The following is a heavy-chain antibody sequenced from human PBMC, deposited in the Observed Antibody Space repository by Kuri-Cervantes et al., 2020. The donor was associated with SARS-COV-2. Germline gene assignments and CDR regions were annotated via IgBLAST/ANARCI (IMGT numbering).Heavy chain of an antibody. J-gene: IGHJ4*02. V-gene: IGHV3-74*01. CDR3: AMTGSYTSYGLGH. CDR1: GFTFSSQW. CDR2: INNDGSST. D-gene: IGHD5-18*01. Sequence: GGSLRLSCLASGFTFSSQWMFWVRQVPGKGLMWLSRINNDGSSTIYVDSVKGRFTTSRDNAKNSVFLQMNSLRPEGTGVYYCAMTGSYTSYGLGHWGQGTLVTVSS.